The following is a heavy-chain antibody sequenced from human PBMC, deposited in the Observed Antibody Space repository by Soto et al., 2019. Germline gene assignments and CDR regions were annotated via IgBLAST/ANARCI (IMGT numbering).Heavy chain of an antibody. CDR3: ARIVVPAGYGLDYFDY. CDR1: GGSISSSSYY. J-gene: IGHJ4*02. D-gene: IGHD2-2*01. CDR2: IYYSGST. V-gene: IGHV4-39*01. Sequence: SETLSLTCTVSGGSISSSSYYWGWIRQPPGKGLEWIGSIYYSGSTYYNPSLKSRVTIFVDTSKNQFSLKLSSVTAADTAVYYCARIVVPAGYGLDYFDYWGQGTLVTVSS.